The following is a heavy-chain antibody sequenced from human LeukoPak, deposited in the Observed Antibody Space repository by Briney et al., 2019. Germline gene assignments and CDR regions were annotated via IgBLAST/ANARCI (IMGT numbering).Heavy chain of an antibody. Sequence: PGGSLRLSCAASGFTFSSYGMHWVRQAPGQGLEWMGIINPSGGSTSYAQKFQGRVTMTRDTSTSTVYMELSSLRSEDTAVYYCARDGRENFWSGPNYYFDYWGQGTLVTVSS. V-gene: IGHV1-46*01. CDR3: ARDGRENFWSGPNYYFDY. D-gene: IGHD3-3*01. CDR1: GFTFSSYG. J-gene: IGHJ4*02. CDR2: INPSGGST.